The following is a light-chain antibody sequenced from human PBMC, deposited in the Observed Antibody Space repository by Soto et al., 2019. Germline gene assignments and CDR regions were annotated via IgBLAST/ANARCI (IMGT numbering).Light chain of an antibody. J-gene: IGKJ4*01. Sequence: EIVMTQSPATLSVSPGERATLSCRASQSVSSNLAWYQQKPGQAPRLLIYGASTRATGIPARFSGSGSGTEFTLPISSLQSEDFAVYYCQQYNNWPPLTFGGGNKLEIK. CDR2: GAS. CDR1: QSVSSN. CDR3: QQYNNWPPLT. V-gene: IGKV3-15*01.